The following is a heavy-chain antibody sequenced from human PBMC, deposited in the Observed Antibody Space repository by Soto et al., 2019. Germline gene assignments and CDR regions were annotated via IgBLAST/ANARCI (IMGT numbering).Heavy chain of an antibody. CDR3: AGAGSMITFGGVIVVPRYNWFDP. V-gene: IGHV3-74*01. CDR1: GFTFSAYW. CDR2: IKSDGIST. Sequence: GGSLRLSCAASGFTFSAYWMHWVRQAPGKGLVWVSRIKSDGISTTYADSVKGRFTISRDNAKNTLYLQMNSLRAEDTAVYYCAGAGSMITFGGVIVVPRYNWFDPWGQGTLVTVSS. J-gene: IGHJ5*02. D-gene: IGHD3-16*02.